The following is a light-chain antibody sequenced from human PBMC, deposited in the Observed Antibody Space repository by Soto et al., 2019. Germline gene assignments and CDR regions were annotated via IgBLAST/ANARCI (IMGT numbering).Light chain of an antibody. J-gene: IGKJ5*01. CDR2: GAS. V-gene: IGKV3-20*01. CDR1: QRDISSS. CDR3: QQNGSMPST. Sequence: THSPFTRPWSPGPRATLSGTARQRDISSSLNWYQQKPGHAPRLLIYGASSWETGIPARFSGSGSGTEFTLTISSLQPQDFAMYYCQQNGSMPSTFGQGTRLEIK.